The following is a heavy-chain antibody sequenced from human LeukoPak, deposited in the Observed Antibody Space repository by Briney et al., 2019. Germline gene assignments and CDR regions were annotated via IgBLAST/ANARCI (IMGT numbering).Heavy chain of an antibody. D-gene: IGHD5-18*01. Sequence: GGSLRLSCAASGFTFSSYAMHWVRQAPGKGLEWVAVISYDGSNKYYADSVKGRFTISRDNSKNTLYLQMNSLRSDDTAVYYCARGSGYSYGYQGYWGQGTLVTVSS. V-gene: IGHV3-30*04. CDR1: GFTFSSYA. CDR2: ISYDGSNK. J-gene: IGHJ4*02. CDR3: ARGSGYSYGYQGY.